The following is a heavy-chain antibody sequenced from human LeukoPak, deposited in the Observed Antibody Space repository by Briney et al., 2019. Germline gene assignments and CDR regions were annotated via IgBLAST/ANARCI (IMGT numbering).Heavy chain of an antibody. V-gene: IGHV3-23*01. Sequence: GGSLRLSCAASGFTFSSYGLHWVRQAPGKGLEWVSAISGSGGSTYYADSVKGRFTISRDNSKNTLYLQMNSLRAEDTAVYYCAKLGTRFPLGYFDYWGQGTLVTVSS. D-gene: IGHD1-14*01. CDR1: GFTFSSYG. CDR2: ISGSGGST. J-gene: IGHJ4*02. CDR3: AKLGTRFPLGYFDY.